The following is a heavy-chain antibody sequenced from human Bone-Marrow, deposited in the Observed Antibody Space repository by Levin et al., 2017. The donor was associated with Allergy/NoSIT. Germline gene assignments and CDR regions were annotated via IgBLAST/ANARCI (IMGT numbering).Heavy chain of an antibody. J-gene: IGHJ4*02. D-gene: IGHD1-1*01. CDR2: INPKSGAT. Sequence: ASVKVSCTASGYIFTDYYMHWVRQAPGQGLEWMGRINPKSGATDYPQRLQGRVTMTRDTSINTVYIELSGLTSDDTAVFFCTRKNLVGTFDYWGRGTLVTVSS. V-gene: IGHV1-2*06. CDR1: GYIFTDYY. CDR3: TRKNLVGTFDY.